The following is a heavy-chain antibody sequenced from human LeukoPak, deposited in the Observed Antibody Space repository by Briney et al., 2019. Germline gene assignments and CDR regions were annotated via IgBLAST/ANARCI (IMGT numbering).Heavy chain of an antibody. V-gene: IGHV3-11*04. Sequence: GSLRLSCAASGFTFTDYYMSWIRQAPGKGLDWVSYISSSGSTKNYAGSVKGRFTISRDNAENSLYLQMNSLRAEDTAVYYCARVDCSSTSCYEFDYWGQGTLVIVSS. D-gene: IGHD2-2*01. CDR3: ARVDCSSTSCYEFDY. CDR1: GFTFTDYY. CDR2: ISSSGSTK. J-gene: IGHJ4*02.